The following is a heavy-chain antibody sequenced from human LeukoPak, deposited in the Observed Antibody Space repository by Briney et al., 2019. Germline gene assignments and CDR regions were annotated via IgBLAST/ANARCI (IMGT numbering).Heavy chain of an antibody. V-gene: IGHV4-39*07. CDR1: GVSISSSSYY. Sequence: PSETLSLTCTVSGVSISSSSYYWRWIRHPPGKGLEWMGSIYYSGSTYYNPSLKSRVTITVDTSKNQFSLSLSSAAAEDTAVYVCARVNREDGDYPDYWGQGTLVTVSS. CDR2: IYYSGST. J-gene: IGHJ4*02. CDR3: ARVNREDGDYPDY. D-gene: IGHD4-17*01.